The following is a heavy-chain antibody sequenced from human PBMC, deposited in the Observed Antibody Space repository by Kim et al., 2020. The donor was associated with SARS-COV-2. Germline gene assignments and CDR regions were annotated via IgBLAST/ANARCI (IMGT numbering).Heavy chain of an antibody. CDR2: I. CDR3: ARARDSSLGGY. D-gene: IGHD3-22*01. V-gene: IGHV3-21*01. Sequence: IYYADSVKGRFTISRDNAKNSLYQQMNSLRAEDTAVYYCARARDSSLGGYWGQGTLVTVSS. J-gene: IGHJ4*02.